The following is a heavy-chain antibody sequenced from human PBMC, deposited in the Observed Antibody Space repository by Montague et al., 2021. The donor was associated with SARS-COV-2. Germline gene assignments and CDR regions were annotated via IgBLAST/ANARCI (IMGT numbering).Heavy chain of an antibody. CDR2: IYYSGST. J-gene: IGHJ2*01. D-gene: IGHD3-22*01. CDR3: ARSPEPMLILIITSLNWYFDL. V-gene: IGHV4-31*03. Sequence: TLSLTCTVSGGSISSGGYYWSWIRQHPGKGLEWIGYIYYSGSTYYNPSLKIRVTISVDTSKNQFSLKMSSVTAADTAVYYCARSPEPMLILIITSLNWYFDLWGRGTLVTVSS. CDR1: GGSISSGGYY.